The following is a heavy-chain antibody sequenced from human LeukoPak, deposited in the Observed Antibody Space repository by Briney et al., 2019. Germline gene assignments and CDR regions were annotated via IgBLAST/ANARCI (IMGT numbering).Heavy chain of an antibody. V-gene: IGHV4-39*07. J-gene: IGHJ2*01. CDR2: IYHSGST. Sequence: SETLSLTCSVSGGSVSSGGYYWSWIRQPPGKGLEWIGSIYHSGSTYYNPSLKSRVTISVDTSKNQFSLKLSSVTAADTAVYYCARGIVDINWYFDLWGRGTLVTVSS. CDR3: ARGIVDINWYFDL. D-gene: IGHD3-22*01. CDR1: GGSVSSGGYY.